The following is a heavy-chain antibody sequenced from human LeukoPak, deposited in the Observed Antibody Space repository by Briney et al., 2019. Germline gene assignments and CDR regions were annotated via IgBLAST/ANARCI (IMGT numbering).Heavy chain of an antibody. D-gene: IGHD1-1*01. CDR2: IYHSGST. CDR3: ARQVRQDHFDY. V-gene: IGHV4-4*02. J-gene: IGHJ4*02. Sequence: SETLSLTCAVSGGSISSSNWWSWVRQPPGKGLEWIGEIYHSGSTNYNPSLKSRVIISVDTSKNQFSLKLSSVTAADTAVYYCARQVRQDHFDYWGQGTLVTVSS. CDR1: GGSISSSNW.